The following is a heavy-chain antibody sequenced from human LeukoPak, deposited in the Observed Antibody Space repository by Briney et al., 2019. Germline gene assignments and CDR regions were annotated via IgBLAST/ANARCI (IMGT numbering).Heavy chain of an antibody. D-gene: IGHD4-17*01. V-gene: IGHV1-18*01. CDR1: GYSFSSYG. Sequence: RASVKVSCKASGYSFSSYGISWVRQAPGQGLEWMGWISAYSGNTMYAQKLQGRVTMTTDTSTSTAYMELRSLRSDDTAVYYCARTSSGVDDYGDYLLNFWGQGTLVTVSS. J-gene: IGHJ4*02. CDR3: ARTSSGVDDYGDYLLNF. CDR2: ISAYSGNT.